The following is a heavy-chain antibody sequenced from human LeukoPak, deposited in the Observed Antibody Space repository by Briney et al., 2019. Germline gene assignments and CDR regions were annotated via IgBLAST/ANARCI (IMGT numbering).Heavy chain of an antibody. CDR2: ISAYNGNT. D-gene: IGHD3-10*01. V-gene: IGHV1-18*01. CDR3: ARDWTIEGNGSGSYIYYYYGMDV. Sequence: GASVKVSCKASGYTFTSYGISWVRQAPGQGLEWMGWISAYNGNTNYAQKLQGRVTMTTDTSTSTAYMELRSLRSDDTAVYYCARDWTIEGNGSGSYIYYYYGMDVWGQGTTVTVSS. CDR1: GYTFTSYG. J-gene: IGHJ6*02.